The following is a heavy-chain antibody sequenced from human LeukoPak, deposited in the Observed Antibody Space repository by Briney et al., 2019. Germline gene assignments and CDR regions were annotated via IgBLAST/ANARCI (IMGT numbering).Heavy chain of an antibody. V-gene: IGHV3-23*01. CDR2: ISGSGGST. Sequence: PGGSLRLSCAASGFTFRRYGMIWVRQAPGKGLDWVSVISGSGGSTDYGDSVKGRFTISRDNSKNTLYLQMNSLRAEDTAVYYCAKDPVERELSFDYWGQGTLVTVSS. J-gene: IGHJ4*02. CDR1: GFTFRRYG. CDR3: AKDPVERELSFDY. D-gene: IGHD1-26*01.